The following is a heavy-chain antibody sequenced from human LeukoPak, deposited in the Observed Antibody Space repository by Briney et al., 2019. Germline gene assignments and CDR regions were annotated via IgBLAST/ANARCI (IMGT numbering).Heavy chain of an antibody. D-gene: IGHD1-26*01. CDR3: ARDTGSYYEDGWFDP. V-gene: IGHV3-7*01. CDR2: IKQDGSEK. Sequence: GGSLRLSCAASGFTFSSYWMSWVRQAPGKGLEWVANIKQDGSEKYYVDSVKGRFTISRDNAKNSLYPQMNSLRAEDTAVYYCARDTGSYYEDGWFDPWGQGTLVTVSS. CDR1: GFTFSSYW. J-gene: IGHJ5*02.